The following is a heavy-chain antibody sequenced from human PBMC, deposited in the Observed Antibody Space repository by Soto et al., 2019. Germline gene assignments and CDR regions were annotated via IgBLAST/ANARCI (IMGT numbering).Heavy chain of an antibody. D-gene: IGHD5-12*01. V-gene: IGHV4-34*01. CDR1: GGSFSGYY. CDR3: ARGRLQSPYYYYYYMDV. Sequence: TSETLSLTCAVYGGSFSGYYWSWIRQPPGKGLEWIGEINHSGSTNYNPSLKSRVTISVDTSKNQFSLKLSSVTAADTAVYYCARGRLQSPYYYYYYMDVWGKGTTVTVS. CDR2: INHSGST. J-gene: IGHJ6*03.